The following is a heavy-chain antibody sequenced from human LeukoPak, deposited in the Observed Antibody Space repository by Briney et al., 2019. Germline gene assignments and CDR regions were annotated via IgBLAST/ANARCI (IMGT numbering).Heavy chain of an antibody. D-gene: IGHD3-22*01. CDR3: ARDPYYYDSSGYSHFDY. CDR2: IIPILGIA. CDR1: GGTFSSYA. V-gene: IGHV1-69*04. Sequence: SVKVSCKASGGTFSSYAIIWVRQAPGQGLEWMGRIIPILGIANYAQKFQGRVTITADKSTSTAYMELSSLRSEDMAVYYCARDPYYYDSSGYSHFDYWGQGTLVTVSS. J-gene: IGHJ4*02.